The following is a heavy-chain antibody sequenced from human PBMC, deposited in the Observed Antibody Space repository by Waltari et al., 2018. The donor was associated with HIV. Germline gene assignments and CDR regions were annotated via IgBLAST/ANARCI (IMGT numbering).Heavy chain of an antibody. CDR1: GFPVSSNF. CDR3: ARVPRGPYGMDV. CDR2: IYSGVGT. V-gene: IGHV3-66*01. Sequence: EVQLVESGGGLVQPGGSLRLSCAVSGFPVSSNFMSWARQAPGKGLEWVSVIYSGVGTYYADSVKGRFTISRDNSKNTLYLQMNSLRAEDTAVYYCARVPRGPYGMDVWGQGTTVTVSS. J-gene: IGHJ6*02.